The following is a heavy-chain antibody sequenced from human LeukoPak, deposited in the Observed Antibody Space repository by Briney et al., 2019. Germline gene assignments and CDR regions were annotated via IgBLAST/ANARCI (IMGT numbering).Heavy chain of an antibody. D-gene: IGHD2-21*02. V-gene: IGHV4-38-2*02. CDR2: IYYSGNT. Sequence: SETLSLTCTVSGYSIISGHYWGWIRQPPGKGLEWIGSIYYSGNTYYNASLKSRVSMSVDTSKNQFSLNLTSVTAADTAVYYCTRDLMTYTDYGGYWGQGTLVTVSS. CDR3: TRDLMTYTDYGGY. J-gene: IGHJ4*02. CDR1: GYSIISGHY.